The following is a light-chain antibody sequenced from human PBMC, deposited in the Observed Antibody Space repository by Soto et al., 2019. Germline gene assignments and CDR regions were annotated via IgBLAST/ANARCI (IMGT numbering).Light chain of an antibody. Sequence: SYELTQPPSVSVAPGKTARITCGGNNIGSKSVHWYQQKPGQAPVLVIYYDSDRPSGIPERFSGSNSGNTATLTISRVEAGDEADYYCQVWDSNSDPWVFGGGTKLTVL. J-gene: IGLJ3*02. V-gene: IGLV3-21*04. CDR3: QVWDSNSDPWV. CDR1: NIGSKS. CDR2: YDS.